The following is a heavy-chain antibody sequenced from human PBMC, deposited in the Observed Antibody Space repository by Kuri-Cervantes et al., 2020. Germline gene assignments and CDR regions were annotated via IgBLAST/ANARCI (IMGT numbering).Heavy chain of an antibody. Sequence: GSLRLSCTVSGGSISSSSYYWGWIRQPPGKGLEWIGSIYYSGSTYYNPSLKSRVTISVDTSKNQFSLKLSSVTAADTAVYYCARQAVAGTLNYYYMDVWGKGTTVTVSS. CDR3: ARQAVAGTLNYYYMDV. J-gene: IGHJ6*03. D-gene: IGHD6-19*01. V-gene: IGHV4-39*01. CDR2: IYYSGST. CDR1: GGSISSSSYY.